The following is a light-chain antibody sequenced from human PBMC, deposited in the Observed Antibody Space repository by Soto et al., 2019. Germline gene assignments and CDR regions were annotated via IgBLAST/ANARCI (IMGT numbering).Light chain of an antibody. Sequence: DNVLTQSPGTLSLSPGERATLSCRASQSLSGNYLAWYQQRPGQPPRLLIYGASSRATGIPDRFSSSGSGTDFTLTISRLEPEDFAVYICQQYGSSHMYTFGQGTKLEIK. CDR2: GAS. CDR3: QQYGSSHMYT. CDR1: QSLSGNY. V-gene: IGKV3-20*01. J-gene: IGKJ2*01.